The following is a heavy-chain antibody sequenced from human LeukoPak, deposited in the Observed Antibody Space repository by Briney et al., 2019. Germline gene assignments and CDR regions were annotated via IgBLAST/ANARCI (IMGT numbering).Heavy chain of an antibody. V-gene: IGHV3-7*01. CDR3: ARRGGSSSRRSPIDY. D-gene: IGHD6-6*01. Sequence: GGSLRLSCTASGFTFSDYWITWVRQAPGKGPEWVANIMQVGSQRYYVDSVRGRFTISKDNAKNSLFLQMNGLRAEDTAVNYCARRGGSSSRRSPIDYWGQGTLVTVSS. CDR1: GFTFSDYW. J-gene: IGHJ4*02. CDR2: IMQVGSQR.